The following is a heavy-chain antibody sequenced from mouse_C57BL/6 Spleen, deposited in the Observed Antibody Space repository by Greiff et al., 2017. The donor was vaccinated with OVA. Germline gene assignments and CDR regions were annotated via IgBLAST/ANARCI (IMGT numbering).Heavy chain of an antibody. V-gene: IGHV5-4*01. CDR2: ISDGGSYT. Sequence: EVKLMESGGGLVKPGGSLKLSCAASGFTFSSYAMSWVRQTPEKRLEWVATISDGGSYTYYPDNVKGRFTISRDNAKNNLYLQMSHLKSEDTAMYYCARDPTYDYDDGYYLDYWGQGTTLTVSS. CDR1: GFTFSSYA. D-gene: IGHD2-4*01. J-gene: IGHJ2*01. CDR3: ARDPTYDYDDGYYLDY.